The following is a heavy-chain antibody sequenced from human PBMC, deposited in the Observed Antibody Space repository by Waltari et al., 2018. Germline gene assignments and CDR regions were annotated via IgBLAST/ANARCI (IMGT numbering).Heavy chain of an antibody. CDR2: IYHSGST. D-gene: IGHD4-17*01. CDR3: ARLTVTTSSYAFDI. J-gene: IGHJ3*02. V-gene: IGHV4-38-2*02. Sequence: QVQLQESGPGLVKPSETLSLTCTVSGYSISSGYYWGWIRQPPGKGLEWIGSIYHSGSTYYNPSLKSRVTISVDTSKNQFSLKLSSVTAADTAVYYCARLTVTTSSYAFDIWGQGTMVTVSS. CDR1: GYSISSGYY.